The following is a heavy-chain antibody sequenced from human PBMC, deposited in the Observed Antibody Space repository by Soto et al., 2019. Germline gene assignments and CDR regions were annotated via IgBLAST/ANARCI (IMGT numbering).Heavy chain of an antibody. D-gene: IGHD6-6*01. CDR3: ARDFKEYSSSSWGDFFFDY. Sequence: GGSLRLSCAASGFTFSDYYMSWIRQAPGKGLEWVSYISSSGSTIYYADSVKGRFTISRDNAKNSLYLQMNSLRAEDTAVYYCARDFKEYSSSSWGDFFFDYWGQGTLVTVSS. V-gene: IGHV3-11*01. CDR1: GFTFSDYY. CDR2: ISSSGSTI. J-gene: IGHJ4*02.